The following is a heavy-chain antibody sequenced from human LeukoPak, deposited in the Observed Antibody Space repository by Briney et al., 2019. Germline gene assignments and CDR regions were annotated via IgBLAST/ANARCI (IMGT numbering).Heavy chain of an antibody. Sequence: SETLSLTCTVSGGSISSYYWSWIRQPPGKGLEWTGYIYYSGSTNYNPSLKSRVTISVDTSKNQFSLKLSSVTAADTAVYYCARVTYGSGTTGNDYWGQGTLVTVSS. V-gene: IGHV4-59*08. CDR3: ARVTYGSGTTGNDY. D-gene: IGHD3-10*01. CDR1: GGSISSYY. J-gene: IGHJ4*02. CDR2: IYYSGST.